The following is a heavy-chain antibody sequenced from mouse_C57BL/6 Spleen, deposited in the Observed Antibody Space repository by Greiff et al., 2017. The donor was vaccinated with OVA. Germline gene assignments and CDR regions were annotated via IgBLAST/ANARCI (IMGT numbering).Heavy chain of an antibody. Sequence: EVQVVESGGDLVKPGGSLKLSCAASGFTFSSYGMSWVRQTPDKRLEWVATISSGGSYTYYPDSVKGRFTISRDNAKNTLYLQMSSLKSEDTAMYYCARQSDYGNAMDYWGQGTSVTVSS. J-gene: IGHJ4*01. D-gene: IGHD1-1*01. V-gene: IGHV5-6*01. CDR3: ARQSDYGNAMDY. CDR2: ISSGGSYT. CDR1: GFTFSSYG.